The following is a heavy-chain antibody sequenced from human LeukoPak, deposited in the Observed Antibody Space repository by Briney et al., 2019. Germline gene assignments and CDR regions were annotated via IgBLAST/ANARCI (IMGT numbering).Heavy chain of an antibody. Sequence: GGSLRLSCAASGFTFRNYWMGWVRQAPGKGLEWVTNTKPDGSAEYYADSVRGRFTTSRDNANNFLYLQMNSLRAEDTAVYYCARDKPMVRGVIGYWGQGTLVTVSS. CDR2: TKPDGSAE. CDR1: GFTFRNYW. D-gene: IGHD3-10*01. V-gene: IGHV3-7*01. J-gene: IGHJ4*02. CDR3: ARDKPMVRGVIGY.